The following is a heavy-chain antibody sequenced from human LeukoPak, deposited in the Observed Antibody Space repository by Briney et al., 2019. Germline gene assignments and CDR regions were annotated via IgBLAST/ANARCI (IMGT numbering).Heavy chain of an antibody. D-gene: IGHD3-10*01. CDR2: INTNTGDP. Sequence: ASVKVSCKASGYTFTTYTMNWLRQAPGQGLEWMGWINTNTGDPTYAQGFTGRFVFSLDTSVSTAYLQISSLKAEDTAVYYCARGYAGSEIYYGLWGQGTLVTVSS. CDR3: ARGYAGSEIYYGL. V-gene: IGHV7-4-1*02. CDR1: GYTFTTYT. J-gene: IGHJ4*02.